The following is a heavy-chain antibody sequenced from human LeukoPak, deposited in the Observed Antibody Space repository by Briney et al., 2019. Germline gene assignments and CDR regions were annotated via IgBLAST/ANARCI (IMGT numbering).Heavy chain of an antibody. CDR1: GCTFSNHG. Sequence: GGSLRLSCAASGCTFSNHGMSWVRQASGKGLEWVSAVSDSGSDTYCADSVKGRFTVSRDNSKNTLYLQMNSLRAEDTAVYYCAKRVPYSSSSVYFDNWGQGTLVTVSS. J-gene: IGHJ4*02. CDR3: AKRVPYSSSSVYFDN. CDR2: VSDSGSDT. D-gene: IGHD6-6*01. V-gene: IGHV3-23*01.